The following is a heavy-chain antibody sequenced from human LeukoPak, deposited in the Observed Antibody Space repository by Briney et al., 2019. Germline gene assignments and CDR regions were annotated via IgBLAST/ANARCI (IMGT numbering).Heavy chain of an antibody. CDR2: ISSSGSTI. CDR1: GFTFRSYE. Sequence: GGSLRLSCAASGFTFRSYEINWVREAPGKGLEWVSYISSSGSTIYYADSVKGRFTISRDNAKNSLYLQMNSLRAEDTAVYYCARVSGWYGMDVWGQGTTVTVSS. D-gene: IGHD6-19*01. V-gene: IGHV3-48*03. CDR3: ARVSGWYGMDV. J-gene: IGHJ6*02.